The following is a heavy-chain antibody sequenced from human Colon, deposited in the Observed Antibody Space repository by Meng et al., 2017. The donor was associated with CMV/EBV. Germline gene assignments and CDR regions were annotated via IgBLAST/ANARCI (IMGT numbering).Heavy chain of an antibody. CDR1: GFTFNTFW. CDR3: VRYENLQHGMDV. V-gene: IGHV3-7*01. Sequence: GGSLRLSCAASGFTFNTFWMTWVGQAPGKGLEWVANIKEDGRGQWYVDSVKGRFTISRDNARKSLYLQMNSLRAEDTAVYYCVRYENLQHGMDVWGQGTTVTVSS. J-gene: IGHJ6*02. CDR2: IKEDGRGQ. D-gene: IGHD1-1*01.